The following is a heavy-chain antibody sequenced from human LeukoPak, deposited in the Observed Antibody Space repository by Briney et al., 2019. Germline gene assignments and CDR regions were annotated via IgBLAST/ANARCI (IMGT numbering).Heavy chain of an antibody. D-gene: IGHD2-2*01. CDR3: ARADAYQLLSPLDY. J-gene: IGHJ4*02. CDR2: IIPIFGTA. CDR1: GGTFSSYA. V-gene: IGHV1-69*01. Sequence: SVKVSCKASGGTFSSYANSWVRQAPGQGLEWMGGIIPIFGTANYAQKFQGRVTITADESTSTAYMELSSLRSEDTAVYYCARADAYQLLSPLDYWGQGTLVTVSS.